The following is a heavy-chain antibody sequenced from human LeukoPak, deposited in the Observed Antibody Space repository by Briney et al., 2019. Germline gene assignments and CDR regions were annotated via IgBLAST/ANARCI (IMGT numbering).Heavy chain of an antibody. Sequence: GGSLRLSCAASGFTFSSYWMHWVRQAPGKGLVWVSRIHSDGSATTYVDSVKGRFTISRDNARNTVYLQMNSLRPEDTAVYYCARGGVGSFDSWGQGTLVTVSS. CDR1: GFTFSSYW. D-gene: IGHD1-26*01. V-gene: IGHV3-74*01. CDR2: IHSDGSAT. J-gene: IGHJ4*02. CDR3: ARGGVGSFDS.